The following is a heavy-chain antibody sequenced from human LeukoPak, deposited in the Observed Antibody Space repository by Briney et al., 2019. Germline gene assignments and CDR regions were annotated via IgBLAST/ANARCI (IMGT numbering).Heavy chain of an antibody. CDR1: GYTFTDYH. CDR2: ISTYTGIT. V-gene: IGHV1-18*01. CDR3: ARDGVGGTHIDH. Sequence: VASVNVSCTASGYTFTDYHINWVRQAPGQGLEWMGWISTYTGITNYAQELQGRVTMTTDTSATTAYLEVTSLRSDDTAVYYCARDGVGGTHIDHWGQGTLVTVSS. D-gene: IGHD1-26*01. J-gene: IGHJ4*02.